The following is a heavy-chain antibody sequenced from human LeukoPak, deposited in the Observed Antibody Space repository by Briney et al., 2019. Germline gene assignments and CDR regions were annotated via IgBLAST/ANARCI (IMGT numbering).Heavy chain of an antibody. Sequence: KLGGSLRLSCAASGFTFSDYQMSWIRQAPGKGLEWVAIISNGGSTIYYADSVRGRFTMSRDNAKSSLYLQMDSLRVEDTAVYYCARDGRHYDILTGYQRGLFDPWGQGTLVTVSS. J-gene: IGHJ5*02. CDR2: ISNGGSTI. V-gene: IGHV3-11*01. CDR1: GFTFSDYQ. D-gene: IGHD3-9*01. CDR3: ARDGRHYDILTGYQRGLFDP.